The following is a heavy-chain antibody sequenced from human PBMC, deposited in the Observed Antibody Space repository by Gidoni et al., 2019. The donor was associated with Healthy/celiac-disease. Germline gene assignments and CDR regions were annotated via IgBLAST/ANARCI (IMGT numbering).Heavy chain of an antibody. V-gene: IGHV3-30*18. CDR2: ISYYGSNK. J-gene: IGHJ5*02. CDR1: GFTFSSYG. CDR3: AKDRNNWFDP. Sequence: QVQLVESGGGVVQPGRSLRLSCAASGFTFSSYGMHWVRQATGKGLEWVAVISYYGSNKYYADSVKGRFTISRDNSKNTLDLQMNSLRAEDTAVYYCAKDRNNWFDPWGQGTLVTVSS.